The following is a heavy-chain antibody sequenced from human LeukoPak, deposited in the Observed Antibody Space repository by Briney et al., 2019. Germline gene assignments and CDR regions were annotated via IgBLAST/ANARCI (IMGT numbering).Heavy chain of an antibody. Sequence: PGGSLRLSCAASGFTFSSYEMNWVRQAPGKGLEWVSYISSSGSTIYYADSVKGRFTISRDNSKNTLYLQMNSLRAEDTAVYYCAKGKHIVVVTAPNWFDPWGQGTLVTVSS. CDR1: GFTFSSYE. CDR3: AKGKHIVVVTAPNWFDP. D-gene: IGHD2-21*02. J-gene: IGHJ5*02. CDR2: ISSSGSTI. V-gene: IGHV3-48*03.